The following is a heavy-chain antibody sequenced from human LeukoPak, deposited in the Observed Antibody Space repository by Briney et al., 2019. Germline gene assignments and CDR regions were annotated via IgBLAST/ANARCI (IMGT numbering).Heavy chain of an antibody. V-gene: IGHV4-39*07. Sequence: PSETLSLTCTVSGGSISSSSYYWGWIRQPPGKGLEWIGSIYYSGSTYYNPSLKSRVTISVDTSKNQFSLKLSSVTAADTAVYYCARLKMGATDYWGQGTLATVSS. CDR1: GGSISSSSYY. J-gene: IGHJ4*02. CDR3: ARLKMGATDY. D-gene: IGHD1-26*01. CDR2: IYYSGST.